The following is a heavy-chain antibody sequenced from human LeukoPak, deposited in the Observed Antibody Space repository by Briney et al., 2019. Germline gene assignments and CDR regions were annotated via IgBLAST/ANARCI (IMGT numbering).Heavy chain of an antibody. CDR1: GYTFTSYD. D-gene: IGHD3-22*01. Sequence: ASVKVSCKASGYTFTSYDINWVRQATGQGLEWMGWMNPNSGNTGYAQKFQGRVTITRSPSIGTAYMELSSLRSEDTAVYYCARDYYYDSSGYFLFYWGQGTLVTVSS. J-gene: IGHJ4*02. CDR3: ARDYYYDSSGYFLFY. CDR2: MNPNSGNT. V-gene: IGHV1-8*03.